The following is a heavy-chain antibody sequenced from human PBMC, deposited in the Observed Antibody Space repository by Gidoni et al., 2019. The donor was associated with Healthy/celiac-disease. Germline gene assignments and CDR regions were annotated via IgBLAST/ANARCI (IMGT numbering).Heavy chain of an antibody. CDR1: GFTFSSYS. CDR2: ISSSISYI. J-gene: IGHJ6*02. CDR3: ARASEILWFGELLSVDYYYGMDV. V-gene: IGHV3-21*01. Sequence: EVQLVESGGGLVKPGGSLRLSCAASGFTFSSYSMNWVRRAPGKGLEGVSSISSSISYIYYADSVKGRFTISRDNAKNSLYLQMNSLRAEDTAVYYCARASEILWFGELLSVDYYYGMDVWGQGTTVTVSS. D-gene: IGHD3-10*01.